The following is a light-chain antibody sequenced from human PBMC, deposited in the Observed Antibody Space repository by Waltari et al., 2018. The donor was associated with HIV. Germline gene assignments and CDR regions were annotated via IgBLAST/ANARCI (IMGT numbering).Light chain of an antibody. CDR2: DVS. CDR3: ASYTSSSTVV. Sequence: HSALTQPASVSGSPGQSITISCTGTCSDVGGYDYVSWYQHYPGRAPKLMIYDVSHRPSGVANRFSASKSGNTASLTISGLQAEDEADYYCASYTSSSTVVFGGGTKLTVL. V-gene: IGLV2-14*03. CDR1: CSDVGGYDY. J-gene: IGLJ2*01.